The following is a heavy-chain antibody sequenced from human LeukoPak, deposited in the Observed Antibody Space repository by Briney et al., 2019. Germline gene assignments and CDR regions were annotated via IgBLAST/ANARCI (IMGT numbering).Heavy chain of an antibody. V-gene: IGHV4-34*01. J-gene: IGHJ5*02. CDR2: LNHSGST. CDR3: ARGRRITMVRGVMRNRNWFDP. Sequence: SETLSLTCAVYGGSFSGYYWSWIRRPPGKGLEWIGELNHSGSTNYNPSLKSRVTISVDTSKNQFSLKLSSVTAADTAVYYCARGRRITMVRGVMRNRNWFDPWGQGTLVTVSS. D-gene: IGHD3-10*01. CDR1: GGSFSGYY.